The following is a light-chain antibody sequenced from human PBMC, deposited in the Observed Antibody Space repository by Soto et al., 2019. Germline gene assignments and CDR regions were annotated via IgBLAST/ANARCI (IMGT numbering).Light chain of an antibody. V-gene: IGLV1-44*01. Sequence: QSVVTQPPSAFGTPGQRVTVSCSGSSSNIGSNTVNWYQQLPGTAPKLLIYSNTQRPSGVPDRFSASKSGTSASLAISGLQSEDEADYYCASWDDSLNGVVFGGGTKVTVL. J-gene: IGLJ2*01. CDR1: SSNIGSNT. CDR2: SNT. CDR3: ASWDDSLNGVV.